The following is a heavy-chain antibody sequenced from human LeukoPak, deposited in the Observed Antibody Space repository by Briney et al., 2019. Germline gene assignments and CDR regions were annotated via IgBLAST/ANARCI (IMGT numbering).Heavy chain of an antibody. V-gene: IGHV4-4*07. CDR3: ARASGSSWYPGAFDI. Sequence: SETLSLTCTVSGGSISSYYWSWIRQPAGKGLEWIGRIYTSGSTNYNPSLKSRVTISVDTSKNQFSLKLISVTAADTAVYYCARASGSSWYPGAFDIWGQGTMVTVSS. D-gene: IGHD6-13*01. J-gene: IGHJ3*02. CDR1: GGSISSYY. CDR2: IYTSGST.